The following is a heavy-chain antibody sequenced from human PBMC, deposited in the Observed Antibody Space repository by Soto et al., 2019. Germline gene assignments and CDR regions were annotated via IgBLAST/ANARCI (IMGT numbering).Heavy chain of an antibody. CDR1: GFSLTTGKMG. J-gene: IGHJ6*02. V-gene: IGHV2-26*01. Sequence: YVPTLGNPTETLTLTCTVSGFSLTTGKMGVSWIRQPPGKALEWLAHIFSDNERSYSTSLQGRLTISKDTSGSQVVLSMTNVDPVAPATYYRARMNGHSFQFSYAMDGRG. CDR2: IFSDNER. CDR3: ARMNGHSFQFSYAMDG. D-gene: IGHD4-17*01.